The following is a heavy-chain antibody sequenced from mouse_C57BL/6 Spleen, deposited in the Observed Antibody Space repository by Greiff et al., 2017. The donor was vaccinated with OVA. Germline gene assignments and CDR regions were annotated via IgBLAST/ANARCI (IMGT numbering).Heavy chain of an antibody. CDR3: ARGDGYYGFAY. CDR2: IHPTSGST. D-gene: IGHD2-3*01. V-gene: IGHV1-64*01. Sequence: VQLQQPGAELVKPGASVKLSCKASGYTFTSYWMHWVKQRPGQGLEWIGMIHPTSGSTNYNEKFKSKATLTVDKSSSTAYMQLSSLTSEDSAVYYCARGDGYYGFAYWGQGTLVTVSA. J-gene: IGHJ3*01. CDR1: GYTFTSYW.